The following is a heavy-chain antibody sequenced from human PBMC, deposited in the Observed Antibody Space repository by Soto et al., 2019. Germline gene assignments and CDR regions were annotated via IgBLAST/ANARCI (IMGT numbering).Heavy chain of an antibody. CDR3: ARHRIAAAGTFSYYYDYGMDV. J-gene: IGHJ6*01. D-gene: IGHD6-13*01. CDR1: GGSISSYY. Sequence: QVQLQESGPGLVKPSETLSLTCTVSGGSISSYYWSWIRQPPGKGLEWIGYIYYSGSTNYNPSLKSRVTISVDTSKNQFSLKLSSVTAADTAVYYCARHRIAAAGTFSYYYDYGMDVW. V-gene: IGHV4-59*08. CDR2: IYYSGST.